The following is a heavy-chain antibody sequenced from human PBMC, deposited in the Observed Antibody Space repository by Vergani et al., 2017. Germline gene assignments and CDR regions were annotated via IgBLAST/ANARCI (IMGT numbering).Heavy chain of an antibody. Sequence: QVQLVESGGGVVQPGRSLRLSCAASGFTFSSYAMHWVRQAPGKGLEWVAGISYDGSNKYYADSVKGRFTISRDNSKNTLSLQMNSLRAEDTAVYYCASPGHHSNVDYWGQGTLVTVSS. CDR2: ISYDGSNK. J-gene: IGHJ4*02. D-gene: IGHD2/OR15-2a*01. CDR1: GFTFSSYA. V-gene: IGHV3-30-3*01. CDR3: ASPGHHSNVDY.